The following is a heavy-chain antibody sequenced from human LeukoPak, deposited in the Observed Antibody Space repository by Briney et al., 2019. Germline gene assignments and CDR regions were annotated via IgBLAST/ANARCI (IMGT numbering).Heavy chain of an antibody. CDR1: GFTVSVNY. Sequence: GGSLRLFCAASGFTVSVNYMGWARQAPGKGLEWVSVIYSGGSTYDADSVKNRFTYSRDKSKNTLYLQMNSVRADDTAVYYCVRVYDFSFDSWGQGTLVTVSS. D-gene: IGHD3-3*01. V-gene: IGHV3-66*01. CDR3: VRVYDFSFDS. J-gene: IGHJ5*01. CDR2: IYSGGST.